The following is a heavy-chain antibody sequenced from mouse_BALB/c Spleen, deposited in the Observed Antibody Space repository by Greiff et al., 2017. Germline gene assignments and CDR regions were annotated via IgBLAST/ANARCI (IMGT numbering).Heavy chain of an antibody. CDR2: ISDGGSYT. J-gene: IGHJ4*01. CDR1: GFTFSDYY. Sequence: EVKLLESGGGLVKPGGSLKLSCAASGFTFSDYYMYWVRQTPEKRLEWVATISDGGSYTYYPDSVKGRFTISRDNAKNNLYLQMSSLKSEDTAMYYCARHPFITTVVDYAMDYWGQGTSVTVSS. CDR3: ARHPFITTVVDYAMDY. D-gene: IGHD1-1*01. V-gene: IGHV5-4*02.